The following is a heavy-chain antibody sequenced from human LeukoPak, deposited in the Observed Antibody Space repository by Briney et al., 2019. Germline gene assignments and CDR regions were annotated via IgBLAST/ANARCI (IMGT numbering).Heavy chain of an antibody. CDR3: AGGDTAMVTGY. J-gene: IGHJ4*02. D-gene: IGHD5-18*01. CDR2: INHSGST. Sequence: SETLSLTCAVYGGSFSGYYWSWIRQPPGKGLEWIGEINHSGSTNYNPSLKSRVTISVDTSKNQFSLKLSSVTAADTAVYYCAGGDTAMVTGYWGQGTLVTVSS. CDR1: GGSFSGYY. V-gene: IGHV4-34*01.